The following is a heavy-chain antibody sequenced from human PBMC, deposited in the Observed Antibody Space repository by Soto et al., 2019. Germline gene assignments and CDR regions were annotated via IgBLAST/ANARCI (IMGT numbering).Heavy chain of an antibody. CDR2: TYYSGST. D-gene: IGHD5-18*01. Sequence: SETLSLTCTVSGGSISSGGYYWSWIRQHPGKGLEWIGYTYYSGSTYYSPSLKSRVTISVDTSKNQFSLKLSSVTAADTAVYYCARDTAPRHDAFDIWGQGTMVTVSS. J-gene: IGHJ3*02. CDR3: ARDTAPRHDAFDI. V-gene: IGHV4-31*03. CDR1: GGSISSGGYY.